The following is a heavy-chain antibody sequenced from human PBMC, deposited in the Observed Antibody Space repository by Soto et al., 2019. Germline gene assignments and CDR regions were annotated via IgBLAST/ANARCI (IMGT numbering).Heavy chain of an antibody. D-gene: IGHD4-17*01. J-gene: IGHJ1*01. Sequence: EVQLVESEGGLVQPGRSLRLSCAASGFTFDDYAMHWVRQAPGKGLEWVSGISWNSGSIGYADSVKGRFTISRDNAKNSLYLQMNSLRAEDTALYYCAKSNYGDYRIGYFQHWGQGTLVTVSS. V-gene: IGHV3-9*01. CDR3: AKSNYGDYRIGYFQH. CDR2: ISWNSGSI. CDR1: GFTFDDYA.